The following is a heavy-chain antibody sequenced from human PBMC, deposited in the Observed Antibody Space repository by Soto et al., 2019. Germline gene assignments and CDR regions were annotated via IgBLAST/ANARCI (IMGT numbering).Heavy chain of an antibody. CDR1: GYALSHYG. D-gene: IGHD3-10*01. J-gene: IGHJ4*02. CDR2: IGPYNGKT. Sequence: QVQLVQSGAEVKRPGASVQVSCKASGYALSHYGISWVRLAPGQGLEWMGWIGPYNGKTNYAQKLQGRVTMTTDTSTNTAYMELRSLRSDDTAVYYCARDLDGSGSYYTDFWGQGTLVTVSS. CDR3: ARDLDGSGSYYTDF. V-gene: IGHV1-18*01.